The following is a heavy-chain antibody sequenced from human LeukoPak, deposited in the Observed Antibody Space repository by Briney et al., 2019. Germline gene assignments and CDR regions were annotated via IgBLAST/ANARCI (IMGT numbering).Heavy chain of an antibody. V-gene: IGHV4-34*01. J-gene: IGHJ4*02. Sequence: GSLRLSCAASGFTFSTYSMNWIRQPPGEGLEWIGEINHSGSTNYNPSLKSRVSMSLDTSKNQFSLTLGSVTAADTAVYYCARFSSHHDADYWAQGTLVTVSS. CDR1: GFTFSTYS. CDR3: ARFSSHHDADY. D-gene: IGHD3-16*01. CDR2: INHSGST.